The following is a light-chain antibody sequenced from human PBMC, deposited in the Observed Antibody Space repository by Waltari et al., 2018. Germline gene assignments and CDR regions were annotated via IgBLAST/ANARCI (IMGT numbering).Light chain of an antibody. J-gene: IGKJ1*01. CDR1: QSIGSH. Sequence: EIVLTQSPDFQSVTPKEQVTMTCRASQSIGSHLHWYQQKPDQCPRLLIKYASQSLPGVPSRFSGSGSGTDFTLTIKSLEAEDAATYFCHQSSTLPQTFGQGTRVESK. V-gene: IGKV6-21*01. CDR2: YAS. CDR3: HQSSTLPQT.